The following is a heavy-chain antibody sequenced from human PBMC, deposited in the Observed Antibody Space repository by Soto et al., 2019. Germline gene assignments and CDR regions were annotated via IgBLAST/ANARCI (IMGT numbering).Heavy chain of an antibody. V-gene: IGHV4-39*01. CDR1: GGSISSSSYY. D-gene: IGHD4-17*01. J-gene: IGHJ3*02. CDR2: IYYSGST. Sequence: NPSETLSLTCTVSGGSISSSSYYWGWIRQPPGKGLEWIGSIYYSGSTYYNPSLKSRVTISVDTSKNQFSLKLSSVTAADTAVYYCARHPTTPDAFDIWGQGTMVTVSS. CDR3: ARHPTTPDAFDI.